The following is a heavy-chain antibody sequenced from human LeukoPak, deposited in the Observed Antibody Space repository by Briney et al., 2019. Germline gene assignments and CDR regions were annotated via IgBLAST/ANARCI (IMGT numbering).Heavy chain of an antibody. CDR2: IIPIFGTA. D-gene: IGHD3-10*01. CDR1: GGTFSSYA. J-gene: IGHJ4*02. Sequence: ASVKVSCKASGGTFSSYAISWVRQAPGQGLEWMGGIIPIFGTANYAQKFQGRVTITADESTSTAYMELSSLRSEDTAVYYCAREYGSGSSSYFDHWGQGTLVTVSS. V-gene: IGHV1-69*13. CDR3: AREYGSGSSSYFDH.